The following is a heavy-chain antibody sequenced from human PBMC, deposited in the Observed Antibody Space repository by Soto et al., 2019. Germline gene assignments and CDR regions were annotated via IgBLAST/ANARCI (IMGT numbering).Heavy chain of an antibody. CDR3: ARTVDTSMVKRWCDP. CDR2: TKADGGTI. V-gene: IGHV3-48*02. CDR1: GFIFSIYS. J-gene: IGHJ5*02. Sequence: EVQLVESGGDLVQPGGSLRLSCAASGFIFSIYSMNWVRQAPGKGLEWVAYTKADGGTIQYADSVRGRFTISRDNAKNSLYLQMNSLRHEDTAVYYCARTVDTSMVKRWCDPWGQGTLVTVSS. D-gene: IGHD5-18*01.